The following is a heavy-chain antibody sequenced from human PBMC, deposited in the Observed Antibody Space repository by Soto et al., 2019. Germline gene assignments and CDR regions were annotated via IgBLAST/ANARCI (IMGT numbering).Heavy chain of an antibody. CDR2: ISYSGST. V-gene: IGHV4-31*03. CDR3: ARGVLH. J-gene: IGHJ4*01. Sequence: QVQLQESGPGLVKPSQTLSLTCTVSGGSISSGGYYWSWIRQHPGTGLEWIGYISYSGSTYYNPSLKRRVTISVDTSKNQFAVILNSVTAADTAVYYCARGVLHWGQGTLVTVSS. CDR1: GGSISSGGYY.